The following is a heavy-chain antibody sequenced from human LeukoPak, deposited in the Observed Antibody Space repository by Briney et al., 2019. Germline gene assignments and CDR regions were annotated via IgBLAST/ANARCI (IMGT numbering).Heavy chain of an antibody. D-gene: IGHD1-26*01. CDR1: GGTFSSYA. J-gene: IGHJ4*02. CDR2: IIPIFGTA. CDR3: ARVGVGAMAHYFDY. Sequence: SVKVSCKASGGTFSSYAISLVRQAPGQGLEWMGGIIPIFGTANYAQKFQGRVTITTDESTSTAYMELSSLRSEDTAVYYCARVGVGAMAHYFDYWGQGTMVTVSS. V-gene: IGHV1-69*05.